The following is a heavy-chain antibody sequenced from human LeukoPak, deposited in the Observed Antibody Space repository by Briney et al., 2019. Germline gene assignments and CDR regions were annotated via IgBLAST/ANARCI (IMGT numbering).Heavy chain of an antibody. CDR2: IKQDGSEK. D-gene: IGHD1-14*01. Sequence: GGSLRLSCAASGFTFSSYWMSWVRQAPGKGLEWVANIKQDGSEKYYVDSVKGRFTISRDNAKNSLYLQMNSLRADDTSVYYCARGLSGLRFAFDIWGQGTMVTVSS. CDR3: ARGLSGLRFAFDI. CDR1: GFTFSSYW. V-gene: IGHV3-7*04. J-gene: IGHJ3*02.